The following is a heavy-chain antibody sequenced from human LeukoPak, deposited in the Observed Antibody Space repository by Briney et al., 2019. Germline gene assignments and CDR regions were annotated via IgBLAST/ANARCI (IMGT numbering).Heavy chain of an antibody. Sequence: GASVKVSCKASGYTFIDYYIHWVRQAPGQGLDWMGWINPNSGGTDYAQKFQGRVTMTRDTSTSTAYMELTSLTSDDTAIYYCATDGSLRTPFGVLSWGPKRVSPPRNWFDPWGQGTLVTVSS. D-gene: IGHD3-3*01. J-gene: IGHJ5*02. CDR1: GYTFIDYY. CDR3: ATDGSLRTPFGVLSWGPKRVSPPRNWFDP. V-gene: IGHV1-2*02. CDR2: INPNSGGT.